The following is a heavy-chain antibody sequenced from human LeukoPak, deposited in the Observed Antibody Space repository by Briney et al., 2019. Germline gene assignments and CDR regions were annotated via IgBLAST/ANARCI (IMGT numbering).Heavy chain of an antibody. Sequence: ASVKVSCKASGYTFTSYGISWVRQAPGQGLEWMGWISAYNGNTNYAQKLQGRVTMTTNTSTSTAYMELRSLRSDDTAVYYCARDGGRDFWSGPNWFDPWGQGTLVTVSS. CDR1: GYTFTSYG. CDR2: ISAYNGNT. V-gene: IGHV1-18*01. J-gene: IGHJ5*02. D-gene: IGHD3-3*01. CDR3: ARDGGRDFWSGPNWFDP.